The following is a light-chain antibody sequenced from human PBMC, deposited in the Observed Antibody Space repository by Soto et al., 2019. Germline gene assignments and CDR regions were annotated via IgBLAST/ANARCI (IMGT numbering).Light chain of an antibody. CDR3: QQTYSIPQT. Sequence: DIQMTQSPSSLSASVGDRVTITCRASQSIASFLNWYQQKPGKAPKLLIYTASSLQSGVPSRFSGSGSGTDFTLTISSLQPEDFATYYYQQTYSIPQTFGPGTRVDIK. CDR2: TAS. J-gene: IGKJ3*01. CDR1: QSIASF. V-gene: IGKV1-39*01.